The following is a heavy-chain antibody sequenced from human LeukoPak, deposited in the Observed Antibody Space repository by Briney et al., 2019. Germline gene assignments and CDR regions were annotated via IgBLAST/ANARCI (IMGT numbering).Heavy chain of an antibody. D-gene: IGHD6-13*01. CDR1: GFTFSTYA. J-gene: IGHJ4*02. CDR2: VSPSGENT. Sequence: PGGSLRLSCSASGFTFSTYAMYWVRQAPGKGLEHVSAVSPSGENTYYAGFVKGRFTISRDNSKNTLFFQMSSLRPEDTAVYYCVTGSRSGGHWGQGTLVTVSS. CDR3: VTGSRSGGH. V-gene: IGHV3-64D*06.